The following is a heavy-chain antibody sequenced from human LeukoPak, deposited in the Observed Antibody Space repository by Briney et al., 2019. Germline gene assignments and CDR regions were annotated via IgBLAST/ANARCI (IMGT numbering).Heavy chain of an antibody. J-gene: IGHJ4*02. Sequence: GGSLRLSCAASGFTFSSYAMHWVRQAPGKGLEWVAVISYDGSNKYYADSVKGRFTISRDNSKNTLYLQMNSLRAEDTAVYYCATPAVEMATSNSPSDYWGQGTLVTASS. D-gene: IGHD5-24*01. CDR3: ATPAVEMATSNSPSDY. CDR1: GFTFSSYA. CDR2: ISYDGSNK. V-gene: IGHV3-30-3*01.